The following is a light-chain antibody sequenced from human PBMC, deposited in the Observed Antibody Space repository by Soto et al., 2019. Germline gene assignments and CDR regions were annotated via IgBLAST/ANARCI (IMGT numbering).Light chain of an antibody. J-gene: IGKJ2*01. CDR2: AAS. V-gene: IGKV1-9*01. Sequence: DIQLTQSPSFLSASVGDRVTITCRASQGISSYLAWYQQKPGKAPKLLNYAASTLQSGVPSRFSGSGSGTEFTLTISSLQPEDFATYYCQQFKSYSYTFGQGTKLEIK. CDR3: QQFKSYSYT. CDR1: QGISSY.